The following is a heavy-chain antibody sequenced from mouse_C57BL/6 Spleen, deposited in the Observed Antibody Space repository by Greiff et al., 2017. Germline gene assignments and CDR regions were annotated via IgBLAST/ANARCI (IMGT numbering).Heavy chain of an antibody. CDR1: GYTFTDYN. V-gene: IGHV1-18*01. D-gene: IGHD1-1*01. CDR3: ARRDTTVVMYFGG. J-gene: IGHJ1*03. Sequence: DVKLQESGPELVKPGASVKIPCKASGYTFTDYNMDWVKQSHGKSLEWIGDINPNNGGTNYNQKFKGKATLTVDTSSSTAYMGLRSLTSEDTAVYYWARRDTTVVMYFGGWGTGTTVTVST. CDR2: INPNNGGT.